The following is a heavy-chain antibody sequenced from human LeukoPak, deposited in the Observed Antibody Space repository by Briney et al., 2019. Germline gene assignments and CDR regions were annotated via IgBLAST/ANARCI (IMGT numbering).Heavy chain of an antibody. Sequence: KPSETLSLTCAVYGGSFSGYSWTWIRQPPGKGLEWIGEINHSGSTNYNPSLKSRVTISVDTSKNQFSLKLSSVTAADTAVYYCARQIVGATYFDYWGQGTLVAVSS. V-gene: IGHV4-34*01. CDR1: GGSFSGYS. D-gene: IGHD1-26*01. CDR3: ARQIVGATYFDY. CDR2: INHSGST. J-gene: IGHJ4*02.